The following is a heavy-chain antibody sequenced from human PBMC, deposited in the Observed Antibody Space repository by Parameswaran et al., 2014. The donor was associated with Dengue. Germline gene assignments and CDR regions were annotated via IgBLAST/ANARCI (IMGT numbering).Heavy chain of an antibody. J-gene: IGHJ6*02. Sequence: WIRQPPGKGLEWIGRIYTSGSTNYNPSLKSRVTMSVDTSKNQFSLKLSSVTAADTAVYYCARDDPQVATTRHYGMDVWGQGTTVTVSS. V-gene: IGHV4-4*07. CDR3: ARDDPQVATTRHYGMDV. D-gene: IGHD5-12*01. CDR2: IYTSGST.